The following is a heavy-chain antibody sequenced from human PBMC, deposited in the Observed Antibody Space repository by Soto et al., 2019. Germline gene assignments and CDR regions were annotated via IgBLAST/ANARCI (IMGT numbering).Heavy chain of an antibody. CDR3: TRTSITGTTD. CDR2: IRSKANSYAT. V-gene: IGHV3-73*01. CDR1: GFTFSTYA. D-gene: IGHD1-7*01. J-gene: IGHJ4*02. Sequence: PGGSLRLSCAASGFTFSTYAMHWVRQASGKGLEWVGRIRSKANSYATAYAASVKGRFTISRDDSKNTAYLQMNSLKTEDTAVYYCTRTSITGTTDWGQGTLVTVSS.